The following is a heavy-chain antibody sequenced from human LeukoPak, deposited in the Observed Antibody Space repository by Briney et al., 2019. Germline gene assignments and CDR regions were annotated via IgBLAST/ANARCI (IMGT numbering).Heavy chain of an antibody. J-gene: IGHJ4*02. CDR3: ARLWLGYCSGGSCLPLFDY. CDR2: ISAYNGNT. D-gene: IGHD2-15*01. V-gene: IGHV1-18*01. CDR1: GYTFTSYG. Sequence: ASVKVSCKASGYTFTSYGISWVRQAPGQGLEWMGWISAYNGNTNYAQKLQGRVTMTTDTSTSTAYMELRSLRFDDTAVYYCARLWLGYCSGGSCLPLFDYWGQGTLVTVSS.